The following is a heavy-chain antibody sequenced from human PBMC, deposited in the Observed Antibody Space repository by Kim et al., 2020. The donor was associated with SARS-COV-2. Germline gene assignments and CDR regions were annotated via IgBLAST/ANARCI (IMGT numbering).Heavy chain of an antibody. J-gene: IGHJ4*02. V-gene: IGHV3-11*04. Sequence: YADSVKGRFTISRDNAKNSLYLQMNSLRAEDTAVYYCARVGVETAAGKDYWGQGTLVTVSS. CDR3: ARVGVETAAGKDY. D-gene: IGHD6-13*01.